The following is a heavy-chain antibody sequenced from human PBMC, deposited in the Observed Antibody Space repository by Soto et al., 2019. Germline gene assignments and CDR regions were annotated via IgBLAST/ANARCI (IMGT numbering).Heavy chain of an antibody. J-gene: IGHJ4*02. V-gene: IGHV3-53*01. CDR2: IYSGGST. CDR1: GLTVSSNY. Sequence: GGSLRLSCVASGLTVSSNYMSWVRQAPGKGLEWVSVIYSGGSTFHADSVKGRFTISRDNSKNTLYLQMNMLRAEDTAVYYCARTPAGLAHFDSWGQGTLVTVSS. CDR3: ARTPAGLAHFDS. D-gene: IGHD2-2*01.